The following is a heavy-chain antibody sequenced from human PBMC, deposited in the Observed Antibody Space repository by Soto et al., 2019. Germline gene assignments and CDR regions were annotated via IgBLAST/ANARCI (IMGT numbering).Heavy chain of an antibody. D-gene: IGHD3-10*01. V-gene: IGHV1-46*01. J-gene: IGHJ6*02. CDR3: ARERYDAMVRGVINYGMDV. CDR2: INPSGGST. Sequence: AVKVSFRACGCTFTSYYMHWVRQAPGQGLEWMGIINPSGGSTSYAQKFQGRVTMTRDTSTSTVYMELSSLRSEDTAVYYCARERYDAMVRGVINYGMDVWGQGTTVTVSS. CDR1: GCTFTSYY.